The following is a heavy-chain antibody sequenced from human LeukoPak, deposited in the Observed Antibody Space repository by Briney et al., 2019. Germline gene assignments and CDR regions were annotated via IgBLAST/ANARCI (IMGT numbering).Heavy chain of an antibody. J-gene: IGHJ5*02. Sequence: SETLSLTCTVSGGSFSSGSYYWSWIRQPPGKGLEWIGYIYYSGSTNYNPSLKSRVTISVDTSKNQFSLKLSSVTAADTAVYYCARGYCSGGSCNWFAPWGQGTLVTVSS. CDR1: GGSFSSGSYY. CDR3: ARGYCSGGSCNWFAP. CDR2: IYYSGST. V-gene: IGHV4-61*01. D-gene: IGHD2-15*01.